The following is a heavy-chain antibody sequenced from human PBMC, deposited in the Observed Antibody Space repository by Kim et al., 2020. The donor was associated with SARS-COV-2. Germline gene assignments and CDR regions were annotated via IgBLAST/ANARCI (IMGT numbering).Heavy chain of an antibody. Sequence: TYHNPSLKSRVTISVDTSKNQFSLKLSSVTAADTAVYYCARVSSYGLADYWGQGTLVTVSS. CDR2: T. J-gene: IGHJ4*02. CDR3: ARVSSYGLADY. D-gene: IGHD5-18*01. V-gene: IGHV4-39*01.